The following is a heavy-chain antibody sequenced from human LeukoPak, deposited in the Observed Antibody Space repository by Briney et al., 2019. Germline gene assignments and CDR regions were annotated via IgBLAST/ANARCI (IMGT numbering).Heavy chain of an antibody. V-gene: IGHV3-21*01. CDR2: ISSSSSYI. CDR1: GFTFSSYS. CDR3: ARELFSGWYGGDY. J-gene: IGHJ4*02. Sequence: GGSLRLSCAASGFTFSSYSMNWVRQAPGRGLEWVSSISSSSSYIYYADSVKGRFTISRDNAKNSLYLQMNSLRAEDTAVYYCARELFSGWYGGDYWGQGTLVTVSS. D-gene: IGHD6-19*01.